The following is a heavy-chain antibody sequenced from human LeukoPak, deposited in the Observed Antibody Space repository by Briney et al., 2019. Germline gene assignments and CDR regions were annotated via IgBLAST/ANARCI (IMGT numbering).Heavy chain of an antibody. Sequence: ASVKVSCKVSGYTLTELSMHWVRQAPGKGLEWMGGFDPEDGETIYAQKFQGRVTMTEDTSTDTAYVELSSLRSEDTAVYYCAPRTKYYYDSSGYYYADYWGQGTLVTVSS. D-gene: IGHD3-22*01. V-gene: IGHV1-24*01. CDR3: APRTKYYYDSSGYYYADY. CDR1: GYTLTELS. J-gene: IGHJ4*02. CDR2: FDPEDGET.